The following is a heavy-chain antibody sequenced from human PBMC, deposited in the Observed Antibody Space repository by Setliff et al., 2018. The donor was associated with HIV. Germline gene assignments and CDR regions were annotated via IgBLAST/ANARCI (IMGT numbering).Heavy chain of an antibody. CDR2: IYHRGGT. V-gene: IGHV4-38-2*02. CDR3: ARDTGVNVAPDGRGYHTFDF. Sequence: PSETLSPTCSVSGSSISSNSYWWAWIRQPPGKGLEYIGTIYHRGGTFNNPSLKSRVVMSVDTSKNQFSLKLTSVTAADTATYYCARDTGVNVAPDGRGYHTFDFWGRGTMVTVSS. D-gene: IGHD2-8*02. CDR1: GSSISSNSY. J-gene: IGHJ3*01.